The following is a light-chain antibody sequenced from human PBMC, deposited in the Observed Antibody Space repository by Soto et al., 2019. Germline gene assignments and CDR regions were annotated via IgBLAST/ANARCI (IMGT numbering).Light chain of an antibody. J-gene: IGLJ2*01. Sequence: QSALTQPASVYGSPGQSSTISCTGTSRDVGSYNLVSWYQQHPGEAPKLIIYEAVERPSGISHRFSGFKSGNTASLTISGLPADDEAYYYCCPYTGSGSPLVLGGGTKLTVL. CDR3: CPYTGSGSPLV. CDR2: EAV. V-gene: IGLV2-23*01. CDR1: SRDVGSYNL.